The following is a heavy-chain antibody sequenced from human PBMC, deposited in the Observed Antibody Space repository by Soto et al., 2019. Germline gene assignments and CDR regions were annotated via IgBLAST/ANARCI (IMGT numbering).Heavy chain of an antibody. CDR3: AKASKYSSSSEFGY. Sequence: QVQLVESGGGVVQPGRSLRLSCAASGFTFSSYGMHWVRQAPGKGLEWVAVISYDGSNKYYADSVKGRFTISRDNSKNTLYLQMNSLRAEDTAVYYCAKASKYSSSSEFGYWGQGTLVTVSS. J-gene: IGHJ4*02. V-gene: IGHV3-30*18. D-gene: IGHD6-6*01. CDR1: GFTFSSYG. CDR2: ISYDGSNK.